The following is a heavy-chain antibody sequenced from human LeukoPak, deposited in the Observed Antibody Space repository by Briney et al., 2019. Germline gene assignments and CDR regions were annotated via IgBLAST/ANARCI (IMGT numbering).Heavy chain of an antibody. V-gene: IGHV4-59*01. J-gene: IGHJ4*02. D-gene: IGHD3-22*01. CDR3: AREMIASGYFDY. Sequence: SETLSLTCSVSSGSISSYYWSWIRQPPGKGLEWIGYIYYTGSTNYNPSLKSRVTISVDMSKKQFSLKLSSVTAADTAVYYCAREMIASGYFDYWGQGTLVTVSS. CDR2: IYYTGST. CDR1: SGSISSYY.